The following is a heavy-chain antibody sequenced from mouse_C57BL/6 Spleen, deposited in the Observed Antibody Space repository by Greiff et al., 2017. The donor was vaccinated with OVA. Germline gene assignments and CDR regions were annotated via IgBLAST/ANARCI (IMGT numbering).Heavy chain of an antibody. V-gene: IGHV1-82*01. CDR2: IYPGDGDT. CDR3: ASSLIYYYGSSFDY. Sequence: QVQLQQSGPELVKPGASVKISCKASGYAFSSSWMNWVKQRPGKGLEWIGRIYPGDGDTNYNGKFKGKATLTADKSSSTAYMQLSSLTSEDSAVYFCASSLIYYYGSSFDYWGQGTTLTVSS. J-gene: IGHJ2*01. D-gene: IGHD1-1*01. CDR1: GYAFSSSW.